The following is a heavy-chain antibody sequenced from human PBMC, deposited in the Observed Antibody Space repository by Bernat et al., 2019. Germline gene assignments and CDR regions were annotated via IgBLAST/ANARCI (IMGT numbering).Heavy chain of an antibody. CDR2: ISYDGSNK. Sequence: QVQLVESGGGVVQPGRSLRLSCAASGFTFSSYAMHWVRQAPGKGLEWVAVISYDGSNKYYADSVKGRLTISRENSKTTLYLQKNSLGGEDTAVYYWGRGLGGGGGSSSELDYWGQGTLVTVSS. V-gene: IGHV3-30-3*01. D-gene: IGHD6-6*01. J-gene: IGHJ4*02. CDR3: GRGLGGGGGSSSELDY. CDR1: GFTFSSYA.